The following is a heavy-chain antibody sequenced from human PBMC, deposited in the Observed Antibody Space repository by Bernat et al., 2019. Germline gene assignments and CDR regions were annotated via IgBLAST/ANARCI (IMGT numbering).Heavy chain of an antibody. CDR1: GFTFSSYG. J-gene: IGHJ3*02. CDR2: IWYDGSNK. V-gene: IGHV3-33*01. CDR3: ASRVVPAVIDAFDI. D-gene: IGHD2-2*02. Sequence: QVQLVESGGGVVQPGRSLRLSCAASGFTFSSYGMHWVRQAPGKGLEWVAVIWYDGSNKYYADSVKGRFTISRDNSKNTLYLQMNSLRAEDTAVYYCASRVVPAVIDAFDIWGQGTMVTVSS.